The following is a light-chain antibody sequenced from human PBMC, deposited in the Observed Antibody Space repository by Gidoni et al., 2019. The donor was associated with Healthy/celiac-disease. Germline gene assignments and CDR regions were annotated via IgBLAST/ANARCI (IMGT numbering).Light chain of an antibody. Sequence: DIQMTQSPSSLSASVGDRVTITCRASQSISSYLNWYQQKPGKAPKLLIYAASSLQSGVPSRFSGNGSGTDFTLTISSLQPEDFATYYCQQSYSTSFTFXPXTKVDIK. CDR3: QQSYSTSFT. V-gene: IGKV1-39*01. CDR2: AAS. J-gene: IGKJ3*01. CDR1: QSISSY.